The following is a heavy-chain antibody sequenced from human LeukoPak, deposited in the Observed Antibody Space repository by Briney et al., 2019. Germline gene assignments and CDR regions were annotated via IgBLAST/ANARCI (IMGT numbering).Heavy chain of an antibody. CDR1: GGSITSTNY. CDR2: VNLQGSA. CDR3: AREGGPYRPLDY. V-gene: IGHV4-4*02. Sequence: SETLSLTCGVSGGSITSTNYWTWVGQPPGKGLEWIGEVNLQGSANYNPSLMGRVAISVDMSENHISLQLTSVTAADTAVYYCAREGGPYRPLDYSGQGTLVTVSS. J-gene: IGHJ4*02.